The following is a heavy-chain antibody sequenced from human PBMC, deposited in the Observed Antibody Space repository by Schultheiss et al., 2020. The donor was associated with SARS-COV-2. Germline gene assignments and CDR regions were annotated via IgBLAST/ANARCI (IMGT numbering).Heavy chain of an antibody. CDR2: ISGSGGST. V-gene: IGHV3-23*01. CDR3: AKDPQQYQLLYSEMHRESFDY. J-gene: IGHJ4*02. CDR1: GFTFSSYA. Sequence: GGSLRLSCAASGFTFSSYAMSWVRQAPGKGLEWVSAISGSGGSTYYADSVKGRFTISRDNSKNTLYLQMNSLRAEDTAVYYCAKDPQQYQLLYSEMHRESFDYWGQGTLVTVSS. D-gene: IGHD2-2*02.